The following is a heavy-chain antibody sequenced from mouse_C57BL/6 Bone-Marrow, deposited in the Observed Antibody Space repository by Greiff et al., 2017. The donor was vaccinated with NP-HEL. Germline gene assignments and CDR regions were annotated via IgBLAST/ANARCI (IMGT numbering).Heavy chain of an antibody. D-gene: IGHD1-1*01. Sequence: EADGIDFSRYWMSWVRRAPGKGLEWIGEINPDSSTINYAPSLKDKFIISRDNAKNTLYLQMSKVRSEDTALYYCASTNYGYFDYWGQGTTLTVSS. V-gene: IGHV4-1*01. CDR2: INPDSSTI. CDR1: GIDFSRYW. CDR3: ASTNYGYFDY. J-gene: IGHJ2*01.